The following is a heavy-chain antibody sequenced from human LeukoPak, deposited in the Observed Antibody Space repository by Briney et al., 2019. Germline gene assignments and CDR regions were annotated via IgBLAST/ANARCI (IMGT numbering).Heavy chain of an antibody. Sequence: PGGSLRLSCAASGFTFSSYWMHWVRHAPGKGLVWVSRINSDGTTTTYADSVKGRFTISRDNAKSMVYLQMNSLRAEDTAVYYCAKDVGGTIGGQGTLVTVSA. J-gene: IGHJ4*02. CDR3: AKDVGGTI. CDR1: GFTFSSYW. CDR2: INSDGTTT. D-gene: IGHD1-26*01. V-gene: IGHV3-74*01.